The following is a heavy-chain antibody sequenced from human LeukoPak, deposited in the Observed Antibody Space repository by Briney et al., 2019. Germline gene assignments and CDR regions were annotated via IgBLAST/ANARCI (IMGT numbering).Heavy chain of an antibody. J-gene: IGHJ4*02. CDR2: TSYSGYP. V-gene: IGHV4-31*03. D-gene: IGHD3-16*01. CDR3: AREPTQPLRFGEFHPFDN. Sequence: PSETLSLTCTVSGDSISTTEDHWTWIRQFPGKGLEWIGYTSYSGYPDSNPSLKSRVTISLDTSKNQFSLKLSSVTVADTAMYYCAREPTQPLRFGEFHPFDNWGQGTLVTVSS. CDR1: GDSISTTEDH.